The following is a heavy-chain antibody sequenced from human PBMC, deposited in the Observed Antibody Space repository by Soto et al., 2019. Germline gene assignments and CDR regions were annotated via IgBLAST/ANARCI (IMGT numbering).Heavy chain of an antibody. Sequence: HPGGSLRLSCAASGYTFSTYAMSWVRQAPGKGPEWVSGISGSGTNTYYADSAKGRFTISRDNSKNTLYLQMNSLRAEDTAIYFCAVRKTGSYFDYWGQGT. J-gene: IGHJ4*02. CDR1: GYTFSTYA. D-gene: IGHD1-26*01. V-gene: IGHV3-23*01. CDR3: AVRKTGSYFDY. CDR2: ISGSGTNT.